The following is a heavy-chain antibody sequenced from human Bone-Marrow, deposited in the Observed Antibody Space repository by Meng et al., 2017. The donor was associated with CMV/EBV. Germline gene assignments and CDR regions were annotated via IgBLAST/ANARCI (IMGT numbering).Heavy chain of an antibody. J-gene: IGHJ5*02. V-gene: IGHV1-69*05. Sequence: TCSSYAISWVRQAPGQGLEWMGGIIPIFGTANSAQKFQGRVTITTDESTSTAYMELSSLRSEDTAVYYCARDLSLGDPVRGNWFDPWGQGTLVTVSS. D-gene: IGHD3-10*01. CDR2: IIPIFGTA. CDR1: TCSSYA. CDR3: ARDLSLGDPVRGNWFDP.